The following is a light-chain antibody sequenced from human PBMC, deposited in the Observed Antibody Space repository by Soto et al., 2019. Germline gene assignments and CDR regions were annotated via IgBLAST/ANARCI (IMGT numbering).Light chain of an antibody. CDR1: QGISSY. Sequence: AIRMAQSPSSLAASTAYRCTITCRASQGISSYLAWYQQKPGKAPKLLIYAASTLQSGVPSRFSGSGSGTDFTLTISCLQSEDFATYYCPQYYSYPRTFGQGTKVDIK. CDR3: PQYYSYPRT. V-gene: IGKV1-8*01. J-gene: IGKJ1*01. CDR2: AAS.